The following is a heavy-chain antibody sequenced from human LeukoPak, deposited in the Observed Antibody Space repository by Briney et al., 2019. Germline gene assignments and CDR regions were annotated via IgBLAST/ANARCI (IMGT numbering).Heavy chain of an antibody. CDR1: GFTFSSSW. Sequence: GGSLRLSCAASGFTFSSSWMHWVRQAAGKGLVWVSRINNDGSSTGYADSMKGRFTISRDNAKNTLYLQMNSLRAEDTAVYYCARVSGSGSVYWGQGTLVTVSS. J-gene: IGHJ4*02. CDR3: ARVSGSGSVY. CDR2: INNDGSST. D-gene: IGHD6-25*01. V-gene: IGHV3-74*01.